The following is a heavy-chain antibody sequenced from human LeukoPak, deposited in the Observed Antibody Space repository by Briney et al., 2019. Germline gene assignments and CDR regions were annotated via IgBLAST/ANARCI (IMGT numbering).Heavy chain of an antibody. J-gene: IGHJ4*02. CDR3: AGRYDSSGYPLH. D-gene: IGHD3-22*01. V-gene: IGHV3-53*01. Sequence: TGGSLRLSCAASGFSVSNNYVSWVRQAPGKGLEWVSVLYSGGTTYYAGSVKGRFTISRDNSKNTLYLQMNSLRAEDTAVYYCAGRYDSSGYPLHWGQGTLVTVSS. CDR2: LYSGGTT. CDR1: GFSVSNNY.